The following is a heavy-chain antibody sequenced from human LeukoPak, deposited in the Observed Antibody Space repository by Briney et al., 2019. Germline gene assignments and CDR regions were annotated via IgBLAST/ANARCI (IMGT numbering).Heavy chain of an antibody. CDR2: IYHSGST. CDR1: GGSISTYY. Sequence: SETLSLTCTVSGGSISTYYWNWIRQPPGKGLEWIGYIYHSGSTNYNPSLLSRVTISVDTSKNQFSLNLNSVTAADTAVYYCARGGAARPHFQNWGQGTLVTVSS. CDR3: ARGGAARPHFQN. D-gene: IGHD6-6*01. V-gene: IGHV4-59*01. J-gene: IGHJ1*01.